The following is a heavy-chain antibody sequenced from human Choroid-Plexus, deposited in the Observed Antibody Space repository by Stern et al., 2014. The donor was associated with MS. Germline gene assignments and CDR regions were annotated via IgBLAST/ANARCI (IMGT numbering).Heavy chain of an antibody. CDR2: VSYDGSNK. CDR3: AKDRHYLTYFFDH. D-gene: IGHD2/OR15-2a*01. J-gene: IGHJ5*02. CDR1: GFTFGSCA. Sequence: QVPLVQSRGGVVQPGRPLRLSCVASGFTFGSCAMHWVRQAPGKGLEWVAGVSYDGSNKYYADSVKGRFTISRDNSQNALYMQMSSLRPEDTAVYYCAKDRHYLTYFFDHWGQGSLVTVSS. V-gene: IGHV3-30*18.